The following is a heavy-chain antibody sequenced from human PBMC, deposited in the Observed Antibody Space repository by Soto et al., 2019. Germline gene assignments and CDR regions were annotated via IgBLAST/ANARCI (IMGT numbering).Heavy chain of an antibody. Sequence: GGSLRLSCAASGFTFSSYSMNWVRQAPGKGLEWVSYISSSSSTIYYADSVRGRFTISRDNAKNSLYLQMDGLRAEDTAMYYCARARYFTLTDFWGQGTLVTVSS. CDR1: GFTFSSYS. D-gene: IGHD3-9*01. V-gene: IGHV3-48*04. CDR2: ISSSSSTI. CDR3: ARARYFTLTDF. J-gene: IGHJ4*02.